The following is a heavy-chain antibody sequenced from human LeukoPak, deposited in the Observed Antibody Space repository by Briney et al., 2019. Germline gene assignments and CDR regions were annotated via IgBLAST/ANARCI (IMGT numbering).Heavy chain of an antibody. CDR2: VDPEDGET. CDR1: GYTFTDYY. Sequence: ASVKVSCKASGYTFTDYYMHWVQQAPGKGLEWMGRVDPEDGETIYAEKFQGRVTITAGTSTDTAYMELSSLRSEDTAVYYCATGSDSSGWYDDYWGQGTLVTVSS. D-gene: IGHD6-19*01. CDR3: ATGSDSSGWYDDY. J-gene: IGHJ4*02. V-gene: IGHV1-69-2*01.